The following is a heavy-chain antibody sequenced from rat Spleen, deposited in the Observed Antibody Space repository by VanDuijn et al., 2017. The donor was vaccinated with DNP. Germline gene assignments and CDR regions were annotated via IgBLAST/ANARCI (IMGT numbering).Heavy chain of an antibody. V-gene: IGHV5-25*01. CDR3: ASLWTLTY. CDR2: LSTGGDST. D-gene: IGHD1-3*01. CDR1: GFTFSDYY. Sequence: EVQLVESGGGLVQPGRSLKLSCAASGFTFSDYYMAWVRQAPTKGLEWVASLSTGGDSTYYRDSVKGRFTISRDNAKNTLYLQMDSLRSEDTATYYCASLWTLTYWGQGTLVTVSS. J-gene: IGHJ3*01.